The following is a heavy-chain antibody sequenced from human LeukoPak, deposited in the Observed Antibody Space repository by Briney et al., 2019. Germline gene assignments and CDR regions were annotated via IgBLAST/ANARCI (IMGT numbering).Heavy chain of an antibody. D-gene: IGHD3-3*01. V-gene: IGHV3-53*01. CDR3: ARDPFLDEYYYGMDV. CDR1: GFIVSNYY. J-gene: IGHJ6*02. CDR2: IYSGGST. Sequence: GGSLRLSCAASGFIVSNYYMSWVRQAPGKGLEWVSVIYSGGSTYYADSVKGRFTISRDNSKNTLYLQMNSLRAEDTAVYYCARDPFLDEYYYGMDVWGQGTRVTVSS.